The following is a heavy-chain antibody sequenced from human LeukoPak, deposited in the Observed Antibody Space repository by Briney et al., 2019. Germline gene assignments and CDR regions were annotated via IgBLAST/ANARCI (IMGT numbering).Heavy chain of an antibody. CDR1: GFTFSNFA. CDR2: ISGSGDST. V-gene: IGHV3-23*01. Sequence: GGSLRLSCAASGFTFSNFAMSWVRQAPGKGLEWVSVISGSGDSTYYADSVKGRFTISRDNPQDTLFLQLNSLRAEDTAIYYCAKRNAQARDYYYYYGMDVWGQGTTVTVSS. D-gene: IGHD2-8*01. J-gene: IGHJ6*02. CDR3: AKRNAQARDYYYYYGMDV.